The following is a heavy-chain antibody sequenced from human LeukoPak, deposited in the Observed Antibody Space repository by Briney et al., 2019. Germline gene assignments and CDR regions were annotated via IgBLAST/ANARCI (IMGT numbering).Heavy chain of an antibody. J-gene: IGHJ4*02. Sequence: GGSLRLSCAASGFTFSSYSMNWVRQAPGKGLEWVSSISSSSSYIYYADSVKGRFTISRDNAKNSLYLQMNSLRAEDTAVYYCAKEPRRHSSGPLWGQGTLVTVSS. V-gene: IGHV3-21*01. CDR3: AKEPRRHSSGPL. CDR2: ISSSSSYI. D-gene: IGHD3-22*01. CDR1: GFTFSSYS.